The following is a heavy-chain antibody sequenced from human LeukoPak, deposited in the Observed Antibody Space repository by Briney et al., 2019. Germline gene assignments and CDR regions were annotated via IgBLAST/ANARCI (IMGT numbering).Heavy chain of an antibody. CDR1: GYTFTSYG. J-gene: IGHJ4*02. Sequence: ASVKVSCMASGYTFTSYGISWVRQAPGQGLEWMGWISAYNGNTNYAQKLQGRVTMTTDTSTSTAYMELRSLRSDDTAVYYCARDRYSGSYYGFGYWGQGTLVTVSS. V-gene: IGHV1-18*01. D-gene: IGHD1-26*01. CDR3: ARDRYSGSYYGFGY. CDR2: ISAYNGNT.